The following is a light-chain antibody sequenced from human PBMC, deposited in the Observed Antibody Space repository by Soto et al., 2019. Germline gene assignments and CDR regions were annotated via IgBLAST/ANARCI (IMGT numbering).Light chain of an antibody. CDR3: IQGTQFPPYT. Sequence: IVMTQTPLSSPVTLGQPASISCRSSQSLVHSDGYTYLSWYQLKPGQPPRLLIYRVSNRFSGVPDRFSGSGAGTDFTLRISRVESEDVVVYFCIQGTQFPPYTFGQGTKLEI. CDR1: QSLVHSDGYTY. V-gene: IGKV2-24*01. CDR2: RVS. J-gene: IGKJ2*01.